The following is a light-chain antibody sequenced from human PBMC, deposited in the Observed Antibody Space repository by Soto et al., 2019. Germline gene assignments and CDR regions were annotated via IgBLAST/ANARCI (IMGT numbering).Light chain of an antibody. V-gene: IGKV1-5*01. CDR3: QHYNSDPWT. CDR1: QTIRRW. J-gene: IGKJ1*01. Sequence: DIEMTQSPSTLSASVGDRVTITCRASQTIRRWLAWYQQRPGKAPKVLMYDASTLESGVPARFSGSGSETQFSLTISSLQPEDSATYYCQHYNSDPWTFGQGTKVEIK. CDR2: DAS.